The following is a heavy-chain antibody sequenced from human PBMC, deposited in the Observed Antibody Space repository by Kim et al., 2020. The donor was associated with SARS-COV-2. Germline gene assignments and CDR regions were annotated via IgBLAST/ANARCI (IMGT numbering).Heavy chain of an antibody. V-gene: IGHV3-30*04. CDR1: GFTFSSYA. D-gene: IGHD5-18*01. CDR2: ISYDGSNK. J-gene: IGHJ6*02. Sequence: GGSLRLSCAASGFTFSSYAMHWVRQAPGKGLEWVAVISYDGSNKYYADSVKGRFTISRDNSKNTLYLQMNSLRAEDTAVYYCARATNPGGYSYGLPFFDYYYYGMDVWGQGTTVTVSS. CDR3: ARATNPGGYSYGLPFFDYYYYGMDV.